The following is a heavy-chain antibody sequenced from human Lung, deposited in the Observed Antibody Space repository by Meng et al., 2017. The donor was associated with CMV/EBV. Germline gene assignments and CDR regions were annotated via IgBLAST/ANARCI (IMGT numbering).Heavy chain of an antibody. CDR1: GGSFSGYY. CDR3: ARAFRSTPGSIAARCPKYHFDY. J-gene: IGHJ4*02. V-gene: IGHV4-34*01. D-gene: IGHD6-6*01. CDR2: INHSVST. Sequence: XSXSLXXAVYGGSFSGYYWSWIRQPPGEGLEWIGEINHSVSTNYSPSLKTRVTISVDTSKNQFSLKLSSVTAAATAVYYCARAFRSTPGSIAARCPKYHFDYWXQGTLVTVSS.